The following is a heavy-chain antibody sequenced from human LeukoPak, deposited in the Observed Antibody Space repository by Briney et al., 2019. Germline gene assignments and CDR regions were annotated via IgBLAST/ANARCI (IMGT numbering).Heavy chain of an antibody. D-gene: IGHD6-6*01. CDR2: INPNSGGT. CDR3: ARVWVYGSSSPNWFDP. CDR1: GYTFTSYG. V-gene: IGHV1-2*02. J-gene: IGHJ5*02. Sequence: ASVKVSCKASGYTFTSYGISWVRQAPGQGLEWMGWINPNSGGTNYAQKFQGRVTMTRDTSISTAYMELSRLRSDDTAVYYCARVWVYGSSSPNWFDPWGQGTLVTVSS.